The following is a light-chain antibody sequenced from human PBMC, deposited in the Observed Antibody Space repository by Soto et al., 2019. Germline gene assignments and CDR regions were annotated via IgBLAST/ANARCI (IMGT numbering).Light chain of an antibody. Sequence: EIVMTQSPATLSVSPGERATLSCRASQSVSSNLAWYQQKPGQAPRLLIYGASTRATGIPATFSGSGSGTECPLTISSLQSEDFAVYNCQQYNNWPPTFGQGTKVEIK. V-gene: IGKV3-15*01. CDR3: QQYNNWPPT. J-gene: IGKJ1*01. CDR1: QSVSSN. CDR2: GAS.